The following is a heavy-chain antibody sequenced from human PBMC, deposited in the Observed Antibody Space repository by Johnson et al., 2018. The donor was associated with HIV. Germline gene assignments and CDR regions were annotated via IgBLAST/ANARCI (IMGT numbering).Heavy chain of an antibody. CDR3: ARDRSLDAFDI. CDR2: ISSSGSTI. Sequence: VQLVESGGGLVQPGGPLRLSCAASGFTFSSYEMNWVRQAPGKGLEWVSYISSSGSTIYYADSVKGRFTISRDNAKNSLYLQMNSLRAEDTAVYYCARDRSLDAFDIWGQGTMVTVSS. V-gene: IGHV3-48*03. J-gene: IGHJ3*02. CDR1: GFTFSSYE.